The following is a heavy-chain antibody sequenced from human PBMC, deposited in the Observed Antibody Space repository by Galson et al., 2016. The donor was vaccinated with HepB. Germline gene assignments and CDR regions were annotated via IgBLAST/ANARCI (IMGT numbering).Heavy chain of an antibody. CDR2: ISSSSSVI. D-gene: IGHD1-1*01. V-gene: IGHV3-48*04. J-gene: IGHJ4*02. CDR1: EFTFIAYG. CDR3: ASAEYSWNGEYFDY. Sequence: SLRLSCAASEFTFIAYGMNWVRQAPGKGLEWVSYISSSSSVIYYADSVKGRFTISRDNAKNSLYLQMNSLRAEDTAVYYCASAEYSWNGEYFDYWGQGTLVTVSS.